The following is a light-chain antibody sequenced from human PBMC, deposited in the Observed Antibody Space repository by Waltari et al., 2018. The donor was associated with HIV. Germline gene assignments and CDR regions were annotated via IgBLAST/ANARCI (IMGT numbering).Light chain of an antibody. CDR3: QQSYSTPRT. CDR2: GAS. Sequence: IQMTQSPSSLSASVGDRVTITCRASQSISSYLNWYQQKPGKAPKLLIYGASSLQSGVPSRFSGSGSGTDLTLTISSLQPEDFATYYCQQSYSTPRTFGQGTKVEIK. V-gene: IGKV1-39*01. J-gene: IGKJ1*01. CDR1: QSISSY.